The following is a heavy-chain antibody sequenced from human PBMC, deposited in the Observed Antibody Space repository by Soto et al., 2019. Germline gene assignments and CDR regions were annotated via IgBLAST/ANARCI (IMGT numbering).Heavy chain of an antibody. J-gene: IGHJ5*02. V-gene: IGHV1-8*01. CDR2: MSPKSGAT. CDR3: VRGGIRHFDRVLKGFDP. CDR1: GYTFTYFD. D-gene: IGHD3-9*01. Sequence: QVHLVQSGAEVKKPGASVRVSCKASGYTFTYFDMNWVRQAPGQGLEWMGWMSPKSGATGYAQNFQGRLTMTTNTSISTAYMDLSSLTSEDTAVYYCVRGGIRHFDRVLKGFDPWGQGTLVIVSS.